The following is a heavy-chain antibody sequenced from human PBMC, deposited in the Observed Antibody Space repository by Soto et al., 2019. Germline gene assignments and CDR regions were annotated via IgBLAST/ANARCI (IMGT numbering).Heavy chain of an antibody. V-gene: IGHV3-33*01. CDR3: AIDTYTSSGSTRGYYGMAV. J-gene: IGHJ6*02. D-gene: IGHD6-6*01. Sequence: SLKRSGVASGVTVSSYGMQWVRQAPGKGLERVAVIWYDGSNKYYADSVKGRFTISRDNSKNTLYLQMNSLRAEDTAVYYCAIDTYTSSGSTRGYYGMAVWGQGTTVTVYS. CDR1: GVTVSSYG. CDR2: IWYDGSNK.